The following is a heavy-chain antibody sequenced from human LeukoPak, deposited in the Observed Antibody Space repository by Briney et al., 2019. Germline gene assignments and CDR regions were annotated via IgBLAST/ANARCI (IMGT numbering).Heavy chain of an antibody. CDR2: ISSNGGST. CDR3: ARVIGGYSYGPFDY. Sequence: GGSLRPSCAASGFTFSSYAMHWVRQAPGKGLEYVSAISSNGGSTYYANSVKGRFTISRDNSKNTLYLQMGSRRAEDMAVYYCARVIGGYSYGPFDYWGQGTLVTVSS. CDR1: GFTFSSYA. D-gene: IGHD5-18*01. J-gene: IGHJ4*02. V-gene: IGHV3-64*01.